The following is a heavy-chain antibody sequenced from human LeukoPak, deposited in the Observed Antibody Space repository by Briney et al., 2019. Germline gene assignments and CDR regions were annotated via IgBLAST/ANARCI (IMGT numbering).Heavy chain of an antibody. CDR2: IYYSGST. D-gene: IGHD3-22*01. V-gene: IGHV4-59*01. J-gene: IGHJ5*02. CDR1: GGSISSYY. CDR3: ARDGYYDGSGYYWWFDP. Sequence: PSETLSLTCTVSGGSISSYYWSWIRQPPGKGLEWIGYIYYSGSTNYNPSLKSRVTISVDTSKNQFSLKLSSVTAADTAVYYCARDGYYDGSGYYWWFDPWGQGTLVTVSS.